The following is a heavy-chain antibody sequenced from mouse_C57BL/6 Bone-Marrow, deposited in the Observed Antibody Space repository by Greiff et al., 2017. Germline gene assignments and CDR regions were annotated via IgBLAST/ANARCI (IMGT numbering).Heavy chain of an antibody. CDR1: GYTFTSYW. V-gene: IGHV1-64*01. D-gene: IGHD1-1*01. Sequence: VQLQQPGAELVKPGASVKLSCKASGYTFTSYWMHWVKQRPGQGLEWIGMIHPNSGSTNYNEKFKSKATLTVDKSSSTAYMQLSSLTSEDSAVYYCAREGFYYYGSSYWYFDVWGTGTTVTVSS. CDR2: IHPNSGST. CDR3: AREGFYYYGSSYWYFDV. J-gene: IGHJ1*03.